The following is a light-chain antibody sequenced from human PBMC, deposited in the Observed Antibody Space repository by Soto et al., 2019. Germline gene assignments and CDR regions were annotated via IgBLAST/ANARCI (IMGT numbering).Light chain of an antibody. CDR1: QSVGSY. V-gene: IGKV3-11*01. CDR3: QQRKNWQVT. Sequence: IVLTQSAVTLSLSPGERAILSCWASQSVGSYLAWYQQKPGRAPRLLIYDASNRATGIPARFTGSGSETDFTLTISSLEAEDFAVYYCQQRKNWQVTFGQGTRLEIK. CDR2: DAS. J-gene: IGKJ5*01.